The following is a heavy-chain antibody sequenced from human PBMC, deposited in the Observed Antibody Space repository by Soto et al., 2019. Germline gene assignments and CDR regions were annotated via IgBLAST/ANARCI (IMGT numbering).Heavy chain of an antibody. D-gene: IGHD3-22*01. CDR2: IYWDDDK. CDR3: AHIYDDGAFDI. CDR1: GFSLSTSGVG. J-gene: IGHJ3*02. V-gene: IGHV2-5*02. Sequence: QITLKESGPTLVKPTQTLTLTCTFSGFSLSTSGVGVGWIRQPPGKALEWLALIYWDDDKRYSPSLKSRLTXTXXTSKNQVVLTMTNMDPVDTATYYCAHIYDDGAFDIWGQGTMVTVSS.